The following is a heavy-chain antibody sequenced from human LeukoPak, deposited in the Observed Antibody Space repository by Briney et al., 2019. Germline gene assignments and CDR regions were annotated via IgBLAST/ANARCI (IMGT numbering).Heavy chain of an antibody. CDR1: GGSISSGGYS. V-gene: IGHV4-30-2*01. J-gene: IGHJ4*02. CDR2: IYHSGST. CDR3: ARGSSDEFQNYFDY. D-gene: IGHD2-21*02. Sequence: SQTLSLTCAVSGGSISSGGYSWSWIRQPPGKGLEWIGYIYHSGSTYYNPSLKSRVTISVDRSKNQFPLKLSSVTAADTAVYYCARGSSDEFQNYFDYWGQGTLVTVSS.